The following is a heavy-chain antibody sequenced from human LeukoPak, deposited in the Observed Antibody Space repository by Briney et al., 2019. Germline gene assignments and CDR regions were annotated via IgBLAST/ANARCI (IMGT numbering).Heavy chain of an antibody. D-gene: IGHD2-15*01. J-gene: IGHJ4*02. V-gene: IGHV4-34*01. Sequence: PSETLSLTCAVYGGSFSGYYWSWIRQPPGKGLEWIGEINHSGSTNYNPSLKSRVTISVDTFKNQFSLKLSSVTAADTAVYYCAREAPGSGQFDYWGQGTLVTVSS. CDR3: AREAPGSGQFDY. CDR1: GGSFSGYY. CDR2: INHSGST.